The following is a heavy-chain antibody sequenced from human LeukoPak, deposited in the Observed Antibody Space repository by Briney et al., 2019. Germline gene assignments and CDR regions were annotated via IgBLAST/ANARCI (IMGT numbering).Heavy chain of an antibody. CDR3: ARDYGIV. D-gene: IGHD3-10*01. CDR1: GFSVSSNY. Sequence: PGVSLRLSCAASGFSVSSNYMSWVRQAPGKGLEWVSVIYSGGSTYYADSVKDRFTISRDNSKNTLFLQMNSLRAEDTAVYYCARDYGIVWGQGTTVTVSS. CDR2: IYSGGST. V-gene: IGHV3-53*01. J-gene: IGHJ6*02.